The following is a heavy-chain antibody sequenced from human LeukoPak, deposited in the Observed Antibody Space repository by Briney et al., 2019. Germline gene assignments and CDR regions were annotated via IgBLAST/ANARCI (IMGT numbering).Heavy chain of an antibody. CDR2: IYTGGTT. J-gene: IGHJ4*02. V-gene: IGHV3-53*01. Sequence: GGSLRLSCAASGFTVNSNYMSWVRQAPGKGLEWVSVIYTGGTTDYADSVKGRFAISRDNSKNTLFLQMNSLRAEDTAVYYCARLPKTTYFDYWGQGTLVTVFS. CDR1: GFTVNSNY. CDR3: ARLPKTTYFDY. D-gene: IGHD4-11*01.